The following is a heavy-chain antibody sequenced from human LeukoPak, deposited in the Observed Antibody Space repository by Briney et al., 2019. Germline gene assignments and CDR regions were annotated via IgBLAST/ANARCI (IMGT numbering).Heavy chain of an antibody. J-gene: IGHJ5*02. CDR1: GGTFSSYA. CDR2: IIPIFGTA. CDR3: ARDSTPTNGMWLDERWFDP. D-gene: IGHD3-22*01. Sequence: ASVKVSCKASGGTFSSYAISWVRQAPGQGLEWMGGIIPIFGTANHAQKSQGRVTITADESTSTAYMELSSLRSEDTAVYYCARDSTPTNGMWLDERWFDPWGQGTLVTVSS. V-gene: IGHV1-69*13.